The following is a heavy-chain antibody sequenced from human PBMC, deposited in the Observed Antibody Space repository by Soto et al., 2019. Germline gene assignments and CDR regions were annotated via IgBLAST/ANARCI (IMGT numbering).Heavy chain of an antibody. V-gene: IGHV3-11*06. CDR2: SSNSGSFT. D-gene: IGHD1-7*01. Sequence: PGGSLRLSCAASGFTLSYHYMSWIRQTPGKGLEWIGYSSNSGSFTRYADSVKGRFSISRDNAKSSLYLQISSLRGDDTATYYCVTSGENYNLLDYWGQGTPVTVS. CDR3: VTSGENYNLLDY. CDR1: GFTLSYHY. J-gene: IGHJ4*02.